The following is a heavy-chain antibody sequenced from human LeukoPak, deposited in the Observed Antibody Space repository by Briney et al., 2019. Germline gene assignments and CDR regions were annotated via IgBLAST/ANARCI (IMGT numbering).Heavy chain of an antibody. CDR3: ARQYSGYDLFDY. Sequence: SETLSLTCAVYGVSFSGYYWSWIRQPPGKGLEWIGEINHSGSTNYNPSLKSRVTISVDTSKNQFSLKLSSVTAADTAVYYCARQYSGYDLFDYWGQGTLVTVSS. D-gene: IGHD5-12*01. CDR2: INHSGST. J-gene: IGHJ4*02. CDR1: GVSFSGYY. V-gene: IGHV4-34*01.